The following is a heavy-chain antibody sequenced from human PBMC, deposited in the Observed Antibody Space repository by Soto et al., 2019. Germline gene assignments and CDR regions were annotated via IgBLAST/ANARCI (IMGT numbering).Heavy chain of an antibody. D-gene: IGHD3-22*01. CDR2: ISYDGSNK. Sequence: GGSLRLSCAASGFTFSSYGMHWVRQAPGKGLEWVAVISYDGSNKYYADSVKGRFTISRDNSKNTLYLQMNSLRAEDTAVYYCAKGAPSSITMIVVVMASDAFVIWGQGTMVTVSS. J-gene: IGHJ3*02. V-gene: IGHV3-30*18. CDR3: AKGAPSSITMIVVVMASDAFVI. CDR1: GFTFSSYG.